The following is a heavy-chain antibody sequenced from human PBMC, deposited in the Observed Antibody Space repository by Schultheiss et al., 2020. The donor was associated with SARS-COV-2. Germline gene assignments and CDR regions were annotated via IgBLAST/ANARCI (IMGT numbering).Heavy chain of an antibody. CDR2: INPSGGST. D-gene: IGHD5-24*01. CDR3: ARDEMATYY. J-gene: IGHJ4*02. Sequence: GESLKISCKASGYTFTGYYMHWVRQAPGQGLEWMGIINPSGGSTSYAQKLQGRVTMTTDTSTSTAYMELRSLRSDDTAVYYCARDEMATYYWGQGTLVTVSS. V-gene: IGHV1-46*01. CDR1: GYTFTGYY.